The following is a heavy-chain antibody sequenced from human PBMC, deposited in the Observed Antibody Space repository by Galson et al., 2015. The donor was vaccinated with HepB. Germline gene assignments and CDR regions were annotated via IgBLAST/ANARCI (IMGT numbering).Heavy chain of an antibody. V-gene: IGHV5-51*03. CDR2: VYPRDSDA. J-gene: IGHJ6*03. D-gene: IGHD4-17*01. CDR3: ARHSPPSDYGIDSFYYYLDV. CDR1: GYSFTNSW. Sequence: QSGAEVKKPGESLNISCKGSGYSFTNSWIGWVRQMPGRGLEWMGIVYPRDSDARYNPSFQGQISISADKSITTAYLQLSSLKSSDTAIYYCARHSPPSDYGIDSFYYYLDVWGKGTPVTV.